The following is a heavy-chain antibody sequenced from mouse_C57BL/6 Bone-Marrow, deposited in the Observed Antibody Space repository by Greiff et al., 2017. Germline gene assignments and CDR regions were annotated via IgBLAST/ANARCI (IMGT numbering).Heavy chain of an antibody. V-gene: IGHV1-52*01. CDR2: IDPSDSET. CDR1: GYTFTSYW. J-gene: IGHJ3*01. Sequence: QVQLQQPGAELVRPGSSVKLSCKASGYTFTSYWMHWVKQRPIQGLEWIGNIDPSDSETHYNQKFKGKATLTVDKSSSTAYMQLSSLTSEDSAGYFCVRAPAYYINSGFAVWGAGALVSVSA. CDR3: VRAPAYYINSGFAV. D-gene: IGHD2-5*01.